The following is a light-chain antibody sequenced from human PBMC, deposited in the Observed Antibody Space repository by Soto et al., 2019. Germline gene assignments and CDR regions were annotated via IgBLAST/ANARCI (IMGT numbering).Light chain of an antibody. J-gene: IGLJ1*01. CDR1: SSDVGSYNL. CDR3: CSYAGSSPYV. CDR2: EVS. V-gene: IGLV2-23*02. Sequence: QLVLTQPASVSGSPGQSITISCTGTSSDVGSYNLVSWYQQHPGKAPKLMIYEVSKRPSGVSNRFSGSKSGNTASLTISGLQAEDEADYYCCSYAGSSPYVFGTGTKVTVL.